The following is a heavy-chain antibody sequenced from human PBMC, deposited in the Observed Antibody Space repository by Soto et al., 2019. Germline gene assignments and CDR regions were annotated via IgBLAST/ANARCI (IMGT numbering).Heavy chain of an antibody. D-gene: IGHD2-21*01. CDR1: GGIFSTYG. CDR3: ARVNSGTVVFDY. CDR2: IIPVFGTP. J-gene: IGHJ4*02. V-gene: IGHV1-69*01. Sequence: QVQLVQSGAEMKKPGSSVKVSCKTSGGIFSTYGFSWVRQASGQGLEWMGGIIPVFGTPKYAQTFQDRVTIPADDSTRNVYMEVTSLTSEDTAAYYCARVNSGTVVFDYWGQGPLVTVSP.